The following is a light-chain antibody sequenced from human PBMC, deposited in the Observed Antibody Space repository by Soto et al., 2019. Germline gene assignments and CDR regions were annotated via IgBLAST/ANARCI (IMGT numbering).Light chain of an antibody. J-gene: IGKJ4*01. CDR1: QSVSSY. Sequence: EIVLTQSPATLSLSPGERATLSCRASQSVSSYLAWYQQKPGRAPRLLIYDASNRATGIPARFSGSGSGTDFHLTISSLEPGDFAVYYCQQRSNWTFGGGTKVEIK. V-gene: IGKV3-11*01. CDR3: QQRSNWT. CDR2: DAS.